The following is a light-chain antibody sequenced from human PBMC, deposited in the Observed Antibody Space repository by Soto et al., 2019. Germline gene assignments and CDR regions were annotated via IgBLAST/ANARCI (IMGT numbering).Light chain of an antibody. CDR2: GAS. CDR1: QSISSW. CDR3: QHYNSYSEA. V-gene: IGKV1-5*01. J-gene: IGKJ1*01. Sequence: DIQMTQSPSTLSASVGDRVTITCRASQSISSWLAWFQQKPGKAPRVLIYGASTLEGGVPSRFSGSGSGTEFTLTISSLQPDDFATYYCQHYNSYSEAFGQGTKVDIK.